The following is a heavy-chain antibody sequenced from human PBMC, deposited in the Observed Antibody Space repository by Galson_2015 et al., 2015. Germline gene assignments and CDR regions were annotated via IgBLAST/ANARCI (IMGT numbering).Heavy chain of an antibody. V-gene: IGHV3-30*03. J-gene: IGHJ4*02. CDR1: GFTFSSYG. CDR2: ISYDGSNK. D-gene: IGHD1-1*01. Sequence: SLRLSCAASGFTFSSYGMHWVRQAPGKGLEWVAVISYDGSNKYYADSVKGRFTISRDNSKNTLYLQMNSLRAEDTAVYYCARDETPNAKNDEVGYWGQGTLVTVSS. CDR3: ARDETPNAKNDEVGY.